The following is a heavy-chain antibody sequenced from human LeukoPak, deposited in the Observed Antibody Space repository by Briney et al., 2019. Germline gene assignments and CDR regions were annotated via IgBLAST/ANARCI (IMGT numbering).Heavy chain of an antibody. CDR3: ARTPYYYDSSGYYYYFDY. D-gene: IGHD3-22*01. CDR1: GGSISRNY. V-gene: IGHV4-4*07. CDR2: IYNSGST. J-gene: IGHJ4*02. Sequence: SETLSLTCTVSGGSISRNYWSWIRQPAGKGLEWIGRIYNSGSTNYNPSLKSRVTVSVDTSKTQFSLKLSSVTAADTAVYYCARTPYYYDSSGYYYYFDYWGQGTLVTVSS.